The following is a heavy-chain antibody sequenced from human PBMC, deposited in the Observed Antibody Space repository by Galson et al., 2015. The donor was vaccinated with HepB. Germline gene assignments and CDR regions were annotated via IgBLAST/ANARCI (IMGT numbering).Heavy chain of an antibody. D-gene: IGHD6-6*01. V-gene: IGHV1-18*01. CDR3: ARAPLYSGSSVIDY. Sequence: SVKVSCKASGYTFTRYGISWVRQAPGQGLEWMGWISTYNGNANYAQRLQGRVTMTTVTSTNTAYMELRSLRSDDTAVYYCARAPLYSGSSVIDYWGQGTLVTVSS. CDR2: ISTYNGNA. J-gene: IGHJ4*02. CDR1: GYTFTRYG.